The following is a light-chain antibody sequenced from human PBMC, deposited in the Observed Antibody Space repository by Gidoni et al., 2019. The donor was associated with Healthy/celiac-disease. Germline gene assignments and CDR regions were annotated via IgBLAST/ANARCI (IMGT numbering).Light chain of an antibody. V-gene: IGKV1-39*01. CDR1: QGISSY. CDR3: QQSYSTPRT. CDR2: AAS. Sequence: DIQMTQSPSSLSASVGGRVTITCRASQGISSYLNWYQQKPGKAPKLLIYAASSLQSGVPSRFSGSGSGTDFTLTISCLQPEDFATYYCQQSYSTPRTFGGGTKVEIK. J-gene: IGKJ4*01.